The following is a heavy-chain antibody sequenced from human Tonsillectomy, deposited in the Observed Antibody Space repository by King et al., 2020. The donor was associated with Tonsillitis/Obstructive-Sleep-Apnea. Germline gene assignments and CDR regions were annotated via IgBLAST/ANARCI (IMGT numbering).Heavy chain of an antibody. Sequence: VQLVESGGGLVKPGGSLRLSCAASGFTFSSYSMNWVRQAPGKGLEWFSSISSSSSYIYYADSVKGRLTISRDNTKNSLYLQMNSQRAEDTAVYYCERAHSSGWGLIDFWGQGTLVTVSS. CDR3: ERAHSSGWGLIDF. CDR2: ISSSSSYI. V-gene: IGHV3-21*06. J-gene: IGHJ4*02. CDR1: GFTFSSYS. D-gene: IGHD6-19*01.